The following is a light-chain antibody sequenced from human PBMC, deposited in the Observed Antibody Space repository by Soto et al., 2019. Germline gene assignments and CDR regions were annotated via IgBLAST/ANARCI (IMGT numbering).Light chain of an antibody. J-gene: IGLJ1*01. CDR3: APWDDSLNGFYV. V-gene: IGLV1-44*01. CDR2: NNN. Sequence: QSVLTQPPSASGTPGQRVTISCSGSSSNIGSNTVDWYQQLPGTAPKLLIYNNNQRPSGVPDRLSGSKSGASASLAIGGLQSEDEADYYCAPWDDSLNGFYVFGTGTKVTVL. CDR1: SSNIGSNT.